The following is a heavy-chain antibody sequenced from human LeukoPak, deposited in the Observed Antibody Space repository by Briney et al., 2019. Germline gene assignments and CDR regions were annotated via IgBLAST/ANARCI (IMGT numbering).Heavy chain of an antibody. V-gene: IGHV3-23*01. D-gene: IGHD1-26*01. CDR3: AKDWSCQN. J-gene: IGHJ4*02. CDR1: GFTLADFA. Sequence: GGSLRLSCAASGFTLADFAMTWVRQAPGKGLEWVSAIAGDGDRTNEESVKGGFTVSRDNSKSTLYLQMTSLRADDTAIYYCAKDWSCQNWGQGTLVTAS. CDR2: IAGDGDRT.